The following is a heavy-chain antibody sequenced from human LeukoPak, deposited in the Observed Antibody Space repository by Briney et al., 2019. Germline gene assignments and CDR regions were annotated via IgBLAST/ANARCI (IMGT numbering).Heavy chain of an antibody. Sequence: GGSLRLSCVASGFTFSSYAMSWVRQAPGKGLECGSPISGSGGSTYYADSVKGGFTISRDNSKNTLYLQMNSLRAEDTAVYCCSPMSTVYFTTFDYWGQGTLVTVSS. V-gene: IGHV3-23*01. D-gene: IGHD2-8*01. CDR1: GFTFSSYA. CDR3: SPMSTVYFTTFDY. J-gene: IGHJ4*02. CDR2: ISGSGGST.